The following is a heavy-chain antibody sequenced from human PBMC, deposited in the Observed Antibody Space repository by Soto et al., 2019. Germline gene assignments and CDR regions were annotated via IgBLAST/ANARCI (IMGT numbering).Heavy chain of an antibody. CDR1: GFSFSTSE. V-gene: IGHV3-48*03. D-gene: IGHD3-16*01. Sequence: EVQLVESGGGLVQPGGSLRLSCAASGFSFSTSEMNWVRQAPGKGLEWISYISKSSVTTHYADSVKCRFTISRDNANNSLFLEMNSLRVEDTALYYCAPRKFGSFNIAAFEIWGQGTMVNVSS. CDR2: ISKSSVTT. CDR3: APRKFGSFNIAAFEI. J-gene: IGHJ3*02.